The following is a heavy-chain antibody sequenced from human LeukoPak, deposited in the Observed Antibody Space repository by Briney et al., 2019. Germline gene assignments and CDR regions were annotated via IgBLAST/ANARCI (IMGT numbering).Heavy chain of an antibody. CDR1: GGSISSSSYY. CDR2: INHSGST. J-gene: IGHJ5*02. Sequence: PSETLSLTCTVSGGSISSSSYYWGWIRQPPGKGLEWIGEINHSGSTNYNPSLKSRVTISVDTSKNQFSLKLSSVTAADTAVYYCARAGLRYFDWLSSPFDPWGQGTLVTVSS. D-gene: IGHD3-9*01. CDR3: ARAGLRYFDWLSSPFDP. V-gene: IGHV4-39*07.